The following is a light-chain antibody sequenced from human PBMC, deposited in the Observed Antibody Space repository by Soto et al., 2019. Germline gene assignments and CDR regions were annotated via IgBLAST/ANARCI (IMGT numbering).Light chain of an antibody. CDR2: EVN. V-gene: IGLV2-8*01. J-gene: IGLJ1*01. CDR1: SNDVGGYDY. CDR3: SSYAGSNTDV. Sequence: QSALTQPPSASGSPGQSVTISCTGTSNDVGGYDYVSWYQQHPGKAPKLMIYEVNKRPSGVPDRFSGSKSGNTASQTVSGLHPEDEADYYCSSYAGSNTDVFGTGTKLTVL.